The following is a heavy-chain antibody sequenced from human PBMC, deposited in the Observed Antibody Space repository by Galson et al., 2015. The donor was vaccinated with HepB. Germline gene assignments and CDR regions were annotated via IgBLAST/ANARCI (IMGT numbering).Heavy chain of an antibody. CDR1: GFTFSSYS. Sequence: SLRLSCAASGFTFSSYSMNWVRQAPGKGLEWVSYISSSSSTIYYADSVKGRFTISRDNAKNSLYLQMNSLRAEDTAVYYCARDQLEGDILYDYVWGSYGDAFDIWGQGTMVTVSS. CDR2: ISSSSSTI. D-gene: IGHD3-16*01. V-gene: IGHV3-48*01. J-gene: IGHJ3*02. CDR3: ARDQLEGDILYDYVWGSYGDAFDI.